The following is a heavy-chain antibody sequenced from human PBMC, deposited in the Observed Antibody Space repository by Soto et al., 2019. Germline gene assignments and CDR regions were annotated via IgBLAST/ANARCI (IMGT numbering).Heavy chain of an antibody. CDR3: AKGRGSGWAWYFDN. V-gene: IGHV3-23*01. D-gene: IGHD6-19*01. CDR1: GFTFKESA. J-gene: IGHJ4*02. Sequence: EVRLLEAGGGLKQPGGSLRLSCAASGFTFKESAMNWVRQAPGKGLEWVASISDTGASAWYAESVRGRLSISRDNSKNTLYLQMNSLRGEDTAVYYCAKGRGSGWAWYFDNWGQGTLVTVSS. CDR2: ISDTGASA.